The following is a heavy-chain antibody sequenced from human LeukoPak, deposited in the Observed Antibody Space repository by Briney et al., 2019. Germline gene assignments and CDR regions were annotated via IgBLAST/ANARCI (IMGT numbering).Heavy chain of an antibody. CDR2: IYTSGRV. V-gene: IGHV4-4*07. CDR1: GGSISGYH. CDR3: ARVTGNNWFDP. J-gene: IGHJ5*02. Sequence: SETLSLTCTVSGGSISGYHWSWIRQPAGKGLEWIGRIYTSGRVNYNPSLKSRATMSVDTPKNQFSLNLTSVTAADTAVYYCARVTGNNWFDPWGQGTLVTVSS.